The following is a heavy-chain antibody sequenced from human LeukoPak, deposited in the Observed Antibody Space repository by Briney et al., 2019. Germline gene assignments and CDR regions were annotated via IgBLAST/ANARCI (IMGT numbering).Heavy chain of an antibody. CDR2: IKSKTDGGTT. CDR1: GFTFSNAW. CDR3: TTPFYDFWSGYLPYYMDV. D-gene: IGHD3-3*01. J-gene: IGHJ6*03. V-gene: IGHV3-15*01. Sequence: GGSLRLSCAASGFTFSNAWMSWVRQAPGKGLEWVGRIKSKTDGGTTDYAAPVKGRFTISRDDSKNTLYLQMNSLKTEDAAVYYCTTPFYDFWSGYLPYYMDVWGKGTTVTVSS.